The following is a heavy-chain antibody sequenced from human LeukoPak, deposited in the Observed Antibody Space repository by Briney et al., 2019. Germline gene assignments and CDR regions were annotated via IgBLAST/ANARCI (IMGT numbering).Heavy chain of an antibody. Sequence: GGSLRLSCAVSGITLSNYGMSWVRQAPGKGLEWVAGIGGSGGRTNYADSVKGRFTISRDNAKNSLYLQMNSLRAEDTAVYYCATRYCSGGSCYSPFDYWGQGTLVTVSS. CDR3: ATRYCSGGSCYSPFDY. CDR1: GITLSNYG. CDR2: IGGSGGRT. D-gene: IGHD2-15*01. V-gene: IGHV3-23*01. J-gene: IGHJ4*02.